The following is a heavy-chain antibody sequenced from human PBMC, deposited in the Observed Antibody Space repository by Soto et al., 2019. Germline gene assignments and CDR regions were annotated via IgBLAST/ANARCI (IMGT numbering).Heavy chain of an antibody. V-gene: IGHV4-4*07. CDR3: ARAPKSKNVPFDY. Sequence: QVQLQESGPGLVKPSETLSLTCTVSGGSISSYYWSWIRQPAGKGLEWIGRIYYSGSTDYNPSLKSRVTISVDTPKNQFSLKVSSVTAADTAVYYCARAPKSKNVPFDYWGQGSLVTVSS. CDR2: IYYSGST. J-gene: IGHJ4*02. CDR1: GGSISSYY. D-gene: IGHD4-4*01.